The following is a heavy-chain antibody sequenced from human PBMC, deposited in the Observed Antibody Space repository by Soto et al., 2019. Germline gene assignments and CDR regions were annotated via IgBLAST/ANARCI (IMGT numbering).Heavy chain of an antibody. CDR3: ARLGANAYCGGDCYLDP. CDR2: IYYSGST. Sequence: QVQLQESGPGLVKPSETLSLTCTVSGGSISSYYWSWIRQPPGKGLECIGYIYYSGSTNYNPSLKRRVTLSVXXAXSXXSLKLNSVTAADTAVYYCARLGANAYCGGDCYLDPWGQGTLVTVSS. V-gene: IGHV4-59*01. CDR1: GGSISSYY. D-gene: IGHD2-21*02. J-gene: IGHJ5*02.